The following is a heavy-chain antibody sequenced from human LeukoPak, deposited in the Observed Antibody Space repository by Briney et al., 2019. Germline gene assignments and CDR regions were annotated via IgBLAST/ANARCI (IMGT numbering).Heavy chain of an antibody. J-gene: IGHJ4*02. CDR3: ARSPHILTGENFDY. V-gene: IGHV1-2*02. Sequence: ASVKVSCHASGYSFTAYYMHCVRQAPGQGLEWMGWINPNSGGTNYAQKFQGRVTMTRDTSITTAYMEMSRLRSDDTALYYCARSPHILTGENFDYWGQGTLVTASS. D-gene: IGHD3-9*01. CDR1: GYSFTAYY. CDR2: INPNSGGT.